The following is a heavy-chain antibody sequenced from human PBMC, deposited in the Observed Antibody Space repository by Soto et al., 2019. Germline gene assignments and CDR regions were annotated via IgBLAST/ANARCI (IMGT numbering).Heavy chain of an antibody. J-gene: IGHJ3*02. CDR3: ARGFVYDILTGYYKTLFGAFDI. CDR1: GFTFSSYA. Sequence: GGSLRLSCAASGFTFSSYAMHWVRQAPGKGLEWVAVISYDGSNKYYADSVKGRFTISRDNSKNTLYLQMNSLRAEDTAVYYCARGFVYDILTGYYKTLFGAFDIWGQGTMVTVSS. CDR2: ISYDGSNK. V-gene: IGHV3-30-3*01. D-gene: IGHD3-9*01.